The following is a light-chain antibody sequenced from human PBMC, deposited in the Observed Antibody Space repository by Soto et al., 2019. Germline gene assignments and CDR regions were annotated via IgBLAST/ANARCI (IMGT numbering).Light chain of an antibody. J-gene: IGKJ5*01. CDR2: STS. CDR1: QSVSSK. Sequence: EIVMTQSPATVSVSPGERATLSCRASQSVSSKLAWYQQKPGQAPRLLIYSTSTRATGIPARFSGSGSGTEFTLIISSLQSEDFAVYYCQQYNNWPITFGQGTRLEIK. V-gene: IGKV3-15*01. CDR3: QQYNNWPIT.